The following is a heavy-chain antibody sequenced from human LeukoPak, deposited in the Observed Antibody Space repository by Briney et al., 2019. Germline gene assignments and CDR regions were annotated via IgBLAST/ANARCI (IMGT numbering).Heavy chain of an antibody. J-gene: IGHJ4*02. Sequence: ASVKVSCKASGGTFSSYAISWVRQAPGQGLEWMGGIIPIFGTANYAQKFQGRVTITADESTSTAYMELSSLRSEDTAVYYCARGRGSSGYYPPYYFDYWGQGTLVTVSS. CDR1: GGTFSSYA. CDR2: IIPIFGTA. D-gene: IGHD3-22*01. CDR3: ARGRGSSGYYPPYYFDY. V-gene: IGHV1-69*13.